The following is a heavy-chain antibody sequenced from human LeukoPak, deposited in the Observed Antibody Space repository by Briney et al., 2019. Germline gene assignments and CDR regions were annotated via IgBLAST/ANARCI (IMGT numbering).Heavy chain of an antibody. V-gene: IGHV4-59*01. Sequence: PSETLSLTCTVSGGPISSYYWSWIRQPPGKGLEWIGYIYYSGSTNYNPSLKSRVTISVDTSKNQFSLKLSSVTAADTAVYYCARVGYTSRALDYWGQGTLVTVSS. CDR3: ARVGYTSRALDY. CDR2: IYYSGST. J-gene: IGHJ4*02. CDR1: GGPISSYY. D-gene: IGHD6-13*01.